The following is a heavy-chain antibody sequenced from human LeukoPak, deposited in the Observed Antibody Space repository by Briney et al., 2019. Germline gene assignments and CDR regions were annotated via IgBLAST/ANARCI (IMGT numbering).Heavy chain of an antibody. D-gene: IGHD6-19*01. Sequence: GESLKISCTGSGYTFTSYWIGWVRQMSGKGLEWMGIIFPGTSDTRYCPSFEGQVTISVDKSISTAYQQWNSLTAADSGMYYCARRPLGYSSNWFDPWGQGTLVTVSS. CDR3: ARRPLGYSSNWFDP. CDR1: GYTFTSYW. J-gene: IGHJ5*02. V-gene: IGHV5-51*01. CDR2: IFPGTSDT.